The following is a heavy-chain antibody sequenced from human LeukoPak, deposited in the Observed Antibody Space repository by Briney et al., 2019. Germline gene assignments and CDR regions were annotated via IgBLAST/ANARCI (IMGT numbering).Heavy chain of an antibody. CDR1: GFTFSGYI. D-gene: IGHD6-19*01. CDR2: IGTSGNTI. V-gene: IGHV3-48*01. Sequence: GGSLRLSCAASGFTFSGYIMNWVRQAPGKGLEWVSFIGTSGNTIYYADSVKGRFTVSRDNAKYSLYLQMNSLRAEDTAVYYCARDQWLDYWGRGTLVTVSS. J-gene: IGHJ4*02. CDR3: ARDQWLDY.